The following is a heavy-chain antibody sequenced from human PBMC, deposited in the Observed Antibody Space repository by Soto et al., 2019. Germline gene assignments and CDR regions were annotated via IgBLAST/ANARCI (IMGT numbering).Heavy chain of an antibody. Sequence: PGGSLRLSCAASGFTFSSSWMTWVRQAPGKGLEWVANIKQDGSETHYVDSVKGRFTISRDNAKNSLYLQMNSLRAEDTAVYYCVKNYDYWGQGTLVTVSS. V-gene: IGHV3-7*05. J-gene: IGHJ4*02. CDR2: IKQDGSET. CDR1: GFTFSSSW. CDR3: VKNYDY.